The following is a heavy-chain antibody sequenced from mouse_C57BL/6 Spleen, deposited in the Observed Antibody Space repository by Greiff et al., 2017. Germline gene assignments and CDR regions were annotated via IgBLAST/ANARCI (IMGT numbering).Heavy chain of an antibody. J-gene: IGHJ2*01. CDR3: ARQLRPYFDY. CDR1: GFTFSSYG. D-gene: IGHD3-2*02. Sequence: EVMLVESGGDLVKPGGSLKLSCAASGFTFSSYGMSWVRQTPDKRLEWVATISSGGSYTYYPDSVKGRFTISRDNAKNTLYLQMSSLKSEDTAMYYCARQLRPYFDYWGQGTTLTVSS. CDR2: ISSGGSYT. V-gene: IGHV5-6*01.